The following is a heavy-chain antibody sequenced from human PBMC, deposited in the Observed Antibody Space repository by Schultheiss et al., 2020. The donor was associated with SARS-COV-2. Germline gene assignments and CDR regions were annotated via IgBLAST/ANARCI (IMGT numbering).Heavy chain of an antibody. CDR2: IRSKANSYAT. V-gene: IGHV3-73*01. D-gene: IGHD3-3*01. Sequence: GGSLRLSCAASGFTFSSYQMNWVRQAPGKGLEWVGRIRSKANSYATAYAASVKGRFTISRDDSKNTAYLQMNSLKTEDTAVYYCTRRLDTIFGVDQYGMDVWGQGTTVTVSS. J-gene: IGHJ6*02. CDR1: GFTFSSYQ. CDR3: TRRLDTIFGVDQYGMDV.